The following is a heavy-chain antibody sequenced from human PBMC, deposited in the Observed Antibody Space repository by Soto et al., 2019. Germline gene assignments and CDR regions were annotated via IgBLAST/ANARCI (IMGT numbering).Heavy chain of an antibody. CDR3: SVGEDGDYLYPRNDGFEI. V-gene: IGHV1-69*02. Sequence: QVQLVQSGAEVKKPGSSVKVSCKASGGSFGSNSITWVRQAPGQGLEWMGRIIPILDMTNYPQKMQDRVKITSDKSTSTVYLDMSRLRSEDTAMYYCSVGEDGDYLYPRNDGFEIWGQGTRVTVSS. CDR1: GGSFGSNS. CDR2: IIPILDMT. J-gene: IGHJ3*02. D-gene: IGHD4-17*01.